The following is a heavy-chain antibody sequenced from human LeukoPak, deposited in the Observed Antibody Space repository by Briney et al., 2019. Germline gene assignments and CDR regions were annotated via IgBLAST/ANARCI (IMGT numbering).Heavy chain of an antibody. V-gene: IGHV3-30*02. CDR3: ARAGGKGYYYYYMDV. CDR2: IRYDGSNK. CDR1: GFIFSSYG. J-gene: IGHJ6*03. Sequence: PGGSLRLSCAASGFIFSSYGMHWVRQAPGKGLEWVAFIRYDGSNKYYADSVKGRFTISRDNSKNTLYLQMNSLRAEDTAVYYCARAGGKGYYYYYMDVWGKGTTVTVSS. D-gene: IGHD4-23*01.